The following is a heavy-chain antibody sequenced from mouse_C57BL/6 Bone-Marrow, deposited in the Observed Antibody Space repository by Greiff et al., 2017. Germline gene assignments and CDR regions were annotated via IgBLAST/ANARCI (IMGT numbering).Heavy chain of an antibody. CDR1: GYTFTSYW. D-gene: IGHD1-1*01. Sequence: VQLQQPGAELVRPGSSVKLSCKASGYTFTSYWMHWVKQSPIQGLEWIGNIDPSDSETHYNQKFKDKATLTVDKASSTAYMQLSSLTSEDSAVYYCARRGGIVAASDVWGTGTTVTVSS. CDR2: IDPSDSET. CDR3: ARRGGIVAASDV. V-gene: IGHV1-52*01. J-gene: IGHJ1*03.